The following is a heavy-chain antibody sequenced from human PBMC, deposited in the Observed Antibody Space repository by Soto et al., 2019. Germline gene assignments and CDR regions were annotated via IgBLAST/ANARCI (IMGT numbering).Heavy chain of an antibody. D-gene: IGHD3-22*01. CDR2: IYYSGST. J-gene: IGHJ4*02. Sequence: SETLSLTCTVSGGSISSYYWSWIRQPPGKGLEWIGYIYYSGSTNYNPSLKSRVTISVDTSKNQFSLKLSSVTAADTAVYYCARAHFDYYDSSGYGNFDYWGQGTLVTVSS. CDR3: ARAHFDYYDSSGYGNFDY. V-gene: IGHV4-59*01. CDR1: GGSISSYY.